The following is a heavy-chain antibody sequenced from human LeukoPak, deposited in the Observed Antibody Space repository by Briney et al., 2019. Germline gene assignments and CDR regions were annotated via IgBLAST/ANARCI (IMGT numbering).Heavy chain of an antibody. Sequence: AGGSLRLSCAASGFTCSNYALSWVRQAPGKGLEWVSDISGSGGSTYYADSVKGRFTISRDNSKNTMYLQMNSLRAEDTAVYYCAKRIQSAMAMGYWGQGTLVTVSS. D-gene: IGHD5-18*01. V-gene: IGHV3-23*01. J-gene: IGHJ4*02. CDR2: ISGSGGST. CDR1: GFTCSNYA. CDR3: AKRIQSAMAMGY.